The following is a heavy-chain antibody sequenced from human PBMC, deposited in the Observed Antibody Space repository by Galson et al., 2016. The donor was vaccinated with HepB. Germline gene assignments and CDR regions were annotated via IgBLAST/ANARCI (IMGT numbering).Heavy chain of an antibody. D-gene: IGHD3-10*01. J-gene: IGHJ3*02. Sequence: SLRLSCAASGFTFSSYSINWVRQAPGKGLEWVSSISRSSSNIYYADSVKGRLTISRDNAKNSVYLQMNSMRAEDTAVYYCARVIGWFAEISGGAFDIWGQGTMVTVSS. CDR1: GFTFSSYS. CDR2: ISRSSSNI. V-gene: IGHV3-21*01. CDR3: ARVIGWFAEISGGAFDI.